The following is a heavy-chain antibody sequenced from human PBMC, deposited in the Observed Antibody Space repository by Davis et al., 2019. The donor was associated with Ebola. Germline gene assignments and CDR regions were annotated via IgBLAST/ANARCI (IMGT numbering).Heavy chain of an antibody. CDR1: GYTFTSYA. D-gene: IGHD3-16*01. V-gene: IGHV1-3*01. Sequence: AASVKVSCKASGYTFTSYAMHWVRQAPGQRLEWMGWINAGNGNTKYSQKFQGRVTITRDTSASTAYMELSSLRSEDTAVYYCATVLGELPGGTYYYGMDVWGQGTTVTVSS. CDR2: INAGNGNT. J-gene: IGHJ6*02. CDR3: ATVLGELPGGTYYYGMDV.